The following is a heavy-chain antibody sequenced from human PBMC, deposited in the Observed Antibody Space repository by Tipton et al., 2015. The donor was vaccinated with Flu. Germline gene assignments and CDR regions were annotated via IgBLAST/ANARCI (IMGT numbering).Heavy chain of an antibody. V-gene: IGHV5-51*01. CDR2: IYPGDSDT. CDR3: ARSGYCSSTSCYSNCSYYYGMGV. D-gene: IGHD2-2*01. Sequence: QLVQSGAEVKKPGESLKISCKGSGYSFTSYWIGWVRQMPGKGLEWLGIIYPGDSDTRYSPSFQGQVTISADKTISTAYLQWSSLKASGTAMYYCARSGYCSSTSCYSNCSYYYGMGVGGQGTTVTVSS. J-gene: IGHJ6*02. CDR1: GYSFTSYW.